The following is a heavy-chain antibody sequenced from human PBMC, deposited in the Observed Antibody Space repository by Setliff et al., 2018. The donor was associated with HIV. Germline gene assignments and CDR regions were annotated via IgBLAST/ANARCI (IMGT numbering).Heavy chain of an antibody. CDR3: ARAEMATIVAFDI. V-gene: IGHV4-59*12. Sequence: PSETLSLTCTVSDGSFSSDYWTWIRQTPGKGLEWIGYIYYSGSTKYYPSLTSRVTISVDTSKNHFSLKLTSVTAADTAVYYCARAEMATIVAFDIWGQGTMVTVSS. J-gene: IGHJ3*02. D-gene: IGHD5-12*01. CDR2: IYYSGST. CDR1: DGSFSSDY.